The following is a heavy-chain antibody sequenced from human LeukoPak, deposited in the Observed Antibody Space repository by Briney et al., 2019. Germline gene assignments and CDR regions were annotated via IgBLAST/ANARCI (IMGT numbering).Heavy chain of an antibody. CDR3: AKESSGWVVAASDY. D-gene: IGHD2-15*01. V-gene: IGHV3-23*01. CDR1: GFIFSSHG. Sequence: GGTLRLSCAASGFIFSSHGMNWVRQAPGKGLEWVSVISGSGDTTYYADSVKGRFTISRDNSKNTLYLQMNSLRAEDTAIYYCAKESSGWVVAASDYWGQGTLVTVSS. CDR2: ISGSGDTT. J-gene: IGHJ4*01.